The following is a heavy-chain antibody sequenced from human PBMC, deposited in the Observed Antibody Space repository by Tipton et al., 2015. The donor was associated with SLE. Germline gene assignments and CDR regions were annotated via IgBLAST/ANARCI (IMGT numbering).Heavy chain of an antibody. CDR2: IYSGGDR. D-gene: IGHD1-1*01. Sequence: SLRLSCAASGFSVSDNYMTWVRQAPGKGLEWVSMIYSGGDRYHADSVKGRFTISRDNSKNTVYLQMSSLRAEDTAVYYCATDVKTTYRFDYWGQGTLVTVSS. V-gene: IGHV3-53*05. CDR1: GFSVSDNY. CDR3: ATDVKTTYRFDY. J-gene: IGHJ4*02.